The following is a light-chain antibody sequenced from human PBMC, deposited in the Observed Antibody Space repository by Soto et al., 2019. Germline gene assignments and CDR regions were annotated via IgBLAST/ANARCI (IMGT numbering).Light chain of an antibody. Sequence: QSALTQPASVSGSPGQLITISCTGTSSDVCGYNYVSWYQHHPGKAPKLLIYDVSNRPSGVSNRFSGSKSDNTASLTISGLQPEDEADYYCSSYTTSNTRQIVFGTGTTVTVL. CDR3: SSYTTSNTRQIV. V-gene: IGLV2-14*03. CDR2: DVS. J-gene: IGLJ1*01. CDR1: SSDVCGYNY.